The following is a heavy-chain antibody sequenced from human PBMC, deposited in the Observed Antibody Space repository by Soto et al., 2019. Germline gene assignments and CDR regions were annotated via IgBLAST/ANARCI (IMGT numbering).Heavy chain of an antibody. V-gene: IGHV4-59*01. J-gene: IGHJ4*02. CDR3: AGGGVATVGGFDF. CDR2: IYYSGST. Sequence: QVQLQESGPGLVKPSETLSLTCTVSGGSISRYYWSWIRQPPGKGLQWIGYIYYSGSTNYNPSLKRRATLSEETSKHQFPLGLSCVTAADTAAYYCAGGGVATVGGFDFWGQGTLVTVSS. D-gene: IGHD5-12*01. CDR1: GGSISRYY.